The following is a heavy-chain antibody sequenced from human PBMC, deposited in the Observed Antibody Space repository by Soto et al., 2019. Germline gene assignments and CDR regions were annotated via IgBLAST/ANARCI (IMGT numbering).Heavy chain of an antibody. J-gene: IGHJ3*02. CDR3: ARHSARYYYDSSGYYPGGAFDI. CDR1: GGSISSSSYY. CDR2: IYYSGST. D-gene: IGHD3-22*01. V-gene: IGHV4-39*01. Sequence: ASETLSLTCTVSGGSISSSSYYWGWIRQPPGKGLEWIGSIYYSGSTYYNPSLKSRVTISVDTSKNQFSLKLSSVTAVDTAVYYCARHSARYYYDSSGYYPGGAFDIWGQGTMVTVSS.